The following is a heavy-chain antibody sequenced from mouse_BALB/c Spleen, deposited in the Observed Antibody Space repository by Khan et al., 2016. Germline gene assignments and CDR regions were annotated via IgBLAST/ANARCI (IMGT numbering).Heavy chain of an antibody. CDR1: GFSLTSYG. J-gene: IGHJ4*01. CDR3: SRGYYPLMDY. CDR2: IWSGGST. Sequence: QVQLQQSGPGLVQPSQSLSLTCTVSGFSLTSYGVHWVRQSPGKGLEWLGVIWSGGSTDYNAAFISSLSISKGNSKRQVFFKMNSLQANDTAIYYCSRGYYPLMDYWGQGTSVTVSS. V-gene: IGHV2-2*02. D-gene: IGHD1-1*02.